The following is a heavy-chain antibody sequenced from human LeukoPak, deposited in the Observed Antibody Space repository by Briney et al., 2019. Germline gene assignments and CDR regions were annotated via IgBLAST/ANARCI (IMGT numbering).Heavy chain of an antibody. Sequence: GESLKISCKGSGYSFSSYWIGWARQMPGKGLEWMGIISPADSDTTYSPSFQGQVSISVDKSISTAYLQWSSLKASDTAMYYCARTPPRYCSGGSCYSGLDYWGQGTLVTVSS. J-gene: IGHJ4*02. CDR2: ISPADSDT. D-gene: IGHD2-15*01. CDR1: GYSFSSYW. V-gene: IGHV5-51*01. CDR3: ARTPPRYCSGGSCYSGLDY.